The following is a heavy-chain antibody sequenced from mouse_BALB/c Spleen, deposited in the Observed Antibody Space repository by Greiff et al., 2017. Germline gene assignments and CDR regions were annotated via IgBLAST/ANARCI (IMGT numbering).Heavy chain of an antibody. CDR3: ARAGYYYAMDY. Sequence: EVMLVESGGGLVQPGGSLKLSCAASGFTFSSYGMSWVRQTPDKRLELVATINSNGGSTDYPDSVKGRFTISRDNAKNTLYLQMSSLKSEDRAMYYCARAGYYYAMDYWGQGTSVTVSS. V-gene: IGHV5-6-3*01. D-gene: IGHD2-2*01. CDR2: INSNGGST. J-gene: IGHJ4*01. CDR1: GFTFSSYG.